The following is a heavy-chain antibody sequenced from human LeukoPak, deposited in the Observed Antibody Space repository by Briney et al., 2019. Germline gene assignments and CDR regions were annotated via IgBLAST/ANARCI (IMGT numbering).Heavy chain of an antibody. CDR1: GGSFSVHY. CDR2: INHSGTT. J-gene: IGHJ4*02. D-gene: IGHD5-18*01. V-gene: IGHV4-34*01. Sequence: PSETLSLTCAVYGGSFSVHYWNWIRQPPGKGLEWIGEINHSGTTNYNASLKSRVTISVDTSKNHFPLKLNSMTAADTAVYYCARKASHFSYGLRAIDYWGQGNLVTVSS. CDR3: ARKASHFSYGLRAIDY.